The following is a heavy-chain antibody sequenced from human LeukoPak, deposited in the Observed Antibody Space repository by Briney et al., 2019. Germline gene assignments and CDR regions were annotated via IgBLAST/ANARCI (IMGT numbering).Heavy chain of an antibody. CDR2: IIPIFGTA. J-gene: IGHJ4*02. V-gene: IGHV1-69*05. CDR3: ARGGYCSGGSCYVGSSPAGELFDY. Sequence: SVKVSCKASGGTFSSYAISWVRQAPGQGLEWMGGIIPIFGTANYAQKFQGRVTITKDEATITAYMELSSLRSEDTAVYYCARGGYCSGGSCYVGSSPAGELFDYWGQGTLVTVSS. D-gene: IGHD2-15*01. CDR1: GGTFSSYA.